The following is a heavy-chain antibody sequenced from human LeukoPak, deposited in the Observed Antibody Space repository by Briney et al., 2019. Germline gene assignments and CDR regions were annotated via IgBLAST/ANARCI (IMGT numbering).Heavy chain of an antibody. CDR3: ARGPLYYDILTGYYCWFDP. J-gene: IGHJ5*02. V-gene: IGHV1-3*01. CDR1: GYTFTSYA. Sequence: ASVKVSCKASGYTFTSYAMHWVRQAPGQRLEWMGWINAGNGNTKYSQKFQGRVTITRDTSASTAYMELSSLRSEDTAVYYCARGPLYYDILTGYYCWFDPWGQGTLVTVSS. D-gene: IGHD3-9*01. CDR2: INAGNGNT.